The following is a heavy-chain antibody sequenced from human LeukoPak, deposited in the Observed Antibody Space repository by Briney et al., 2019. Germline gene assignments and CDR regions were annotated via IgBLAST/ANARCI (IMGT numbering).Heavy chain of an antibody. V-gene: IGHV4-59*01. CDR1: GGSISSYY. J-gene: IGHJ6*02. CDR2: IYYSGIT. Sequence: SETLSLTCTVSGGSISSYYWSWIRQPPGKELEWIGYIYYSGITNYNPSLKSRVTISVDTSKNQFSLKLSSVTAADTAVYYCARDPGYCSGGSCSKYYYYGMDVWGQGTTVTVSS. D-gene: IGHD2-15*01. CDR3: ARDPGYCSGGSCSKYYYYGMDV.